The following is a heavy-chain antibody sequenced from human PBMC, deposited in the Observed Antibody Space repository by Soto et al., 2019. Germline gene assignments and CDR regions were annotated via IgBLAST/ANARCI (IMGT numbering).Heavy chain of an antibody. CDR3: ASTLYDFWSGHLDY. J-gene: IGHJ4*02. V-gene: IGHV4-61*01. CDR2: IYYSGST. D-gene: IGHD3-3*01. Sequence: SETLSLTCTVAGGSVSSGSYYWSWIRQPPGKGLEWIGYIYYSGSTNYNPSLKSRVTISVDTSKNQFSLKLSSVTAADTAVYYCASTLYDFWSGHLDYWGQGTLVTVSS. CDR1: GGSVSSGSYY.